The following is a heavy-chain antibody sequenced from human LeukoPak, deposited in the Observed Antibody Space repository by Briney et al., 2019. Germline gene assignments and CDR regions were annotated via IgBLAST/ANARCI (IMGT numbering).Heavy chain of an antibody. D-gene: IGHD3-16*01. CDR3: ASETHYVSDAFDI. V-gene: IGHV3-11*04. J-gene: IGHJ3*02. CDR1: GFTFSDYA. Sequence: PGGALRLSCAASGFTFSDYAMNWVRQAPGKGLEWVSYISDTGSTIYYADSVEGRFTISRDNAKNSLYLQMNSLRAEDTAVYYCASETHYVSDAFDIWGQGTMVTVSS. CDR2: ISDTGSTI.